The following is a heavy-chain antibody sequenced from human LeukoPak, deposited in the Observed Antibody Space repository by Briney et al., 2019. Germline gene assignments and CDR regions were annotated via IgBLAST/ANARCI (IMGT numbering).Heavy chain of an antibody. D-gene: IGHD3-10*01. V-gene: IGHV4-31*03. CDR1: GGSISSGGYY. Sequence: SETLSLTCTVSGGSISSGGYYWSWLRQHPGKGLEWIGYIYYSGSTYYNPSLKSRVTISVDTSKNQFSLKLSSVTAADTAVYYCAREIRMGFGLVIAFDIWGQGTMVTVSS. J-gene: IGHJ3*02. CDR3: AREIRMGFGLVIAFDI. CDR2: IYYSGST.